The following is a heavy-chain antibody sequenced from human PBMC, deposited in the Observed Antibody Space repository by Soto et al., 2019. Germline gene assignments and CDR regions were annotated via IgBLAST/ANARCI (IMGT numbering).Heavy chain of an antibody. V-gene: IGHV6-1*01. D-gene: IGHD6-19*01. J-gene: IGHJ6*02. CDR3: ARGYSSGWSFYYGTDV. CDR2: TYYTSKWYN. Sequence: PSQTLSLTCAIFGDSLSSNSAIWNWFRQSPSRGLEWLGRTYYTSKWYNDYAVSVKSRISINPDTSKNQVSLQLNSVTPEDTAVYYCARGYSSGWSFYYGTDVWGQGTKVTVSS. CDR1: GDSLSSNSAI.